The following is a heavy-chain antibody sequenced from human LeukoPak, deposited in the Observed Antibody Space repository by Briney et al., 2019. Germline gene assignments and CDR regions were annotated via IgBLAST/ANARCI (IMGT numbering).Heavy chain of an antibody. D-gene: IGHD2-15*01. CDR3: ARDSGRVSKLLSYYGMDV. CDR1: GFTFSSYG. CDR2: IWYDGSNK. V-gene: IGHV3-33*08. Sequence: GGSLRLSCAASGFTFSSYGMHWVRQAPGKGLEWVAVIWYDGSNKYYADSVKGRFTISRDNSKNTLYLQMNSLRAEDTAVYYCARDSGRVSKLLSYYGMDVWGQGTTVTVSS. J-gene: IGHJ6*02.